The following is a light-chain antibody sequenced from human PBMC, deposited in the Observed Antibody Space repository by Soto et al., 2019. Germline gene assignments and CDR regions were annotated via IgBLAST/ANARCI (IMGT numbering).Light chain of an antibody. J-gene: IGKJ3*01. Sequence: EIVMTQSPATLSVSPGERATLSCRASQSVSKNLAWYQVKPGQAPRLLIYGASTRATGIPDRFSGSVSGTEFTLTISSLQSEDFAVYYCQQYNTWPGFGPGTKVDVK. V-gene: IGKV3-15*01. CDR3: QQYNTWPG. CDR1: QSVSKN. CDR2: GAS.